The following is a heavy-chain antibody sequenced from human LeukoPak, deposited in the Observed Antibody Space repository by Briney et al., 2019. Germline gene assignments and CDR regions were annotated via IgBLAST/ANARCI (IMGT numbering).Heavy chain of an antibody. J-gene: IGHJ4*02. V-gene: IGHV3-74*01. CDR1: GFTFSTYW. Sequence: GGSLRLSCAASGFTFSTYWMHWVRQAPGKGLVWVSRVNGDGSSTNYADSVKGRFTISRDNAKNTLYLQMNSLRAEDTAVYYCARDYDTSGSYFDFFDYWGQGTLVTVSS. CDR2: VNGDGSST. D-gene: IGHD3-22*01. CDR3: ARDYDTSGSYFDFFDY.